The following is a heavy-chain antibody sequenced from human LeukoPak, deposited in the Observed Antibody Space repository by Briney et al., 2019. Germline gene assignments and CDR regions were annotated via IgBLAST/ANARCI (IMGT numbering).Heavy chain of an antibody. CDR1: GFTFSSYA. CDR2: ISGSGGST. V-gene: IGHV3-23*01. CDR3: AKDGTAAGTYWYYYYYYMDV. Sequence: GGSLRLSCAASGFTFSSYAMSWVRQAPGKGLEWVSAISGSGGSTYYADSVKGRFTISRDNSKNTLYPQMNSLRAEDTAVYYCAKDGTAAGTYWYYYYYYMDVWGKGTTVTVSS. J-gene: IGHJ6*03. D-gene: IGHD6-13*01.